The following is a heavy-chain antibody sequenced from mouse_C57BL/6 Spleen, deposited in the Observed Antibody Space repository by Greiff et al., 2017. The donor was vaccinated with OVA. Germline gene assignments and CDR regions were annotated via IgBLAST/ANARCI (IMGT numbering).Heavy chain of an antibody. CDR2: IWRGGST. CDR3: AKKGTTGPAWFAY. V-gene: IGHV2-5*01. D-gene: IGHD1-1*01. Sequence: VQGVESGPGLVQPSQSLSITCTVSGFSLTSYGVHWVRQSPGKGLEWLGVIWRGGSTDYNAAFMSRLSITKDNSKSQVFFKMNSLQADDTAIYYCAKKGTTGPAWFAYWGQGTLVTVSA. J-gene: IGHJ3*01. CDR1: GFSLTSYG.